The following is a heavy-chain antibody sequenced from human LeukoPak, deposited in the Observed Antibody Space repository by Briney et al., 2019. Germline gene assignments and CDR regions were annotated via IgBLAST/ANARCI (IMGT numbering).Heavy chain of an antibody. V-gene: IGHV1-2*02. CDR1: GYTFTGYY. CDR2: INPNSGGT. Sequence: ASVKVSCKASGYTFTGYYMHWVRQAPGQGFEWMGWINPNSGGTNYAQKFQGRVTMTRDTSISTAYMELSRLRSDDTAVYYCASMSRRYCSGGSCADVWGQGTTVTVSS. J-gene: IGHJ6*02. D-gene: IGHD2-15*01. CDR3: ASMSRRYCSGGSCADV.